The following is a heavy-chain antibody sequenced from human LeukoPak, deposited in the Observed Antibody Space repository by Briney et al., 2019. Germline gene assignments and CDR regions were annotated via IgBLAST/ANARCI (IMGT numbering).Heavy chain of an antibody. CDR3: ARNGDYSADS. CDR1: GYSISSGYW. J-gene: IGHJ4*02. D-gene: IGHD4-17*01. Sequence: SETLSLTCAVSGYSISSGYWWSWVRQPPGKGLEWIGEVHHTGRTNYNPSLKSRVTISVDKSKNQFSLKLTSVTAADTAVYYCARNGDYSADSWGQGTLLTVTS. CDR2: VHHTGRT. V-gene: IGHV4-4*02.